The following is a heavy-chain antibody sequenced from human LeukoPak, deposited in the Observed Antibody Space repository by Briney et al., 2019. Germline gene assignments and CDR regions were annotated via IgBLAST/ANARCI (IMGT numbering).Heavy chain of an antibody. CDR2: ISGSGGST. V-gene: IGHV3-23*01. Sequence: GGSLRLSCAASGFTFSSYAMSWVRQAPGKGLEWVSAISGSGGSTYCADSVKGRFTISRDNAKNSLYLQMDSLRAEDTAVYYCARRSGSYYVFDYWGQGTLVTVTS. CDR1: GFTFSSYA. J-gene: IGHJ4*02. D-gene: IGHD1-26*01. CDR3: ARRSGSYYVFDY.